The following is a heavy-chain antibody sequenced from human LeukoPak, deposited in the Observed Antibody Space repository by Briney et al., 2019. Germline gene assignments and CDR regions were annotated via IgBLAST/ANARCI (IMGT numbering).Heavy chain of an antibody. CDR3: ARDDGVTGFDY. J-gene: IGHJ4*02. V-gene: IGHV3-21*01. D-gene: IGHD2-21*02. CDR2: ISSSSSYI. CDR1: GFTFSSYS. Sequence: GGSLRLSRAASGFTFSSYSMNWVRQAPGKGLEWVSSISSSSSYIYYADSVKGRFTISRDNAKNSLYLQMNSLRAEDTAVYYCARDDGVTGFDYWGQGTLVTVSS.